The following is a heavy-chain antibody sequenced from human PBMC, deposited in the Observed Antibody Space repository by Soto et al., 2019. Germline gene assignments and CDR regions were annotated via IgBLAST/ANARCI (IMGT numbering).Heavy chain of an antibody. CDR3: ARDSDYYDSSGYQYYFDY. J-gene: IGHJ4*02. CDR2: ISYDGSNK. D-gene: IGHD3-22*01. V-gene: IGHV3-30-3*01. CDR1: GLTFSSYA. Sequence: GGSLRLSCAASGLTFSSYAMHWVRQAPGKGLEWVAVISYDGSNKYYADSVKGRFTISRDNSKNTLYLQMNSLRAEDTAVYYCARDSDYYDSSGYQYYFDYWGQGTLVTVSS.